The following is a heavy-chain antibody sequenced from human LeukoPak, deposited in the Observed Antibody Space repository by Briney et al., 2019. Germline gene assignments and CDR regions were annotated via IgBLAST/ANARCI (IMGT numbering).Heavy chain of an antibody. CDR1: GYTFTTYA. CDR2: INTNTGNP. D-gene: IGHD3-22*01. CDR3: ARGPYYYDSSGYYYVHWSDP. J-gene: IGHJ5*02. Sequence: GASVKVSCKASGYTFTTYAMTWVRQAPGQGLEWMGRINTNTGNPTYAQDFTGRFVFSLDTSVSTAYLQINRLKAEDTAVYYCARGPYYYDSSGYYYVHWSDPWGQGTLVTVSS. V-gene: IGHV7-4-1*02.